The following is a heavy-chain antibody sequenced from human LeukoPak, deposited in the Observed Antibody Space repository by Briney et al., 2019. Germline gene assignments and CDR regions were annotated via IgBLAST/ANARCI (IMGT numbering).Heavy chain of an antibody. CDR3: AGIPVTALSNDY. D-gene: IGHD2-21*02. Sequence: SETLPLTCNVSGGSITSSTYYWGWIRQPPGKGLEWIGTIYYSGTTFYNPSLKSRVTISVDASKNKLSLSLNSVTAADTAVYQCAGIPVTALSNDYWGQGTLVTVSS. CDR1: GGSITSSTYY. J-gene: IGHJ4*02. V-gene: IGHV4-39*01. CDR2: IYYSGTT.